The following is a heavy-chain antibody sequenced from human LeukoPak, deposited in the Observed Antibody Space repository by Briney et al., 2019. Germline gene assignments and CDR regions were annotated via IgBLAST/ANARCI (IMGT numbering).Heavy chain of an antibody. V-gene: IGHV4-39*07. CDR3: ASNTEAFYYFDY. D-gene: IGHD5-18*01. CDR2: IYYSGST. Sequence: SETLSLTCTVSGGSISSSYSYWGWIRQPPGKGLEWIGNIYYSGSTNYNPSLKSRVTISVDTSKNQFSLKLSSVTAADTAVYYCASNTEAFYYFDYWGQGTLVTVSS. J-gene: IGHJ4*02. CDR1: GGSISSSYSY.